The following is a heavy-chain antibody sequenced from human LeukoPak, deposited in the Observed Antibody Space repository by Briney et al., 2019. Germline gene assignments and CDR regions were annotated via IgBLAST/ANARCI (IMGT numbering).Heavy chain of an antibody. CDR2: INPNSGGT. Sequence: ASVKVSCKASGYTFTDYYMHWVRQAPGQGLEWMGWINPNSGGTSYAQKFQGRVTMTRDTSISTAYMELSRLRSDDTAVYYCARAPGNYYLDYWGQGTLVTVSS. J-gene: IGHJ4*02. D-gene: IGHD1-26*01. V-gene: IGHV1-2*02. CDR3: ARAPGNYYLDY. CDR1: GYTFTDYY.